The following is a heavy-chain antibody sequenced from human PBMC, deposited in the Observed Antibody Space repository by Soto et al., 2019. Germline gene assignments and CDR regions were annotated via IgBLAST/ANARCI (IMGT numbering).Heavy chain of an antibody. CDR2: IYSTGNT. V-gene: IGHV4-39*01. Sequence: SETLSLTCTVSGDSIRSSSYWGWIRQPPGKGLEWIGSIYSTGNTDYNPNLNSQVTISVDTSKNQFSLNVISVTAADTAVYYCRRSSRYSTDVWGQGTTVT. CDR3: RRSSRYSTDV. D-gene: IGHD6-13*01. CDR1: GDSIRSSSY. J-gene: IGHJ6*02.